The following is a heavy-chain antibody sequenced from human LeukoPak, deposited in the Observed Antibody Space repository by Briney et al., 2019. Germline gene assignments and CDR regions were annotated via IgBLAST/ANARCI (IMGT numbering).Heavy chain of an antibody. V-gene: IGHV1-2*02. CDR1: GYTFTGYY. Sequence: GASVKVSCEASGYTFTGYYMHWVRQAPGQGLEWMGWINPNSGGTNYAQKFQGRVTMTRDTSISTAYMELSRLRSDDTAVYYCARDRMVRGVIISGFDPWGQGTLVTVSS. D-gene: IGHD3-10*01. J-gene: IGHJ5*02. CDR3: ARDRMVRGVIISGFDP. CDR2: INPNSGGT.